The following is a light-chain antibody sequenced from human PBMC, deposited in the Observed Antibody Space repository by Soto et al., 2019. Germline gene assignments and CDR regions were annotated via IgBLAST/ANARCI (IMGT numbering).Light chain of an antibody. CDR1: SSDVGGYNL. J-gene: IGLJ1*01. Sequence: QSVLTQPASVSGSPGQSITISCTGTSSDVGGYNLVSWYQQHPGKAPTLMIYEDSKRPSGLSNSFSGSKSGNTASLTIFGLQAEDEADYYCCSYAGSSTFVFGTGTKVTVL. CDR2: EDS. CDR3: CSYAGSSTFV. V-gene: IGLV2-23*01.